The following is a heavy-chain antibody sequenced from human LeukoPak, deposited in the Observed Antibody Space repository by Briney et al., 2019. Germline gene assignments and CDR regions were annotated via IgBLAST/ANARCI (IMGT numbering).Heavy chain of an antibody. J-gene: IGHJ4*02. CDR1: GFTFSNYW. CDR3: ASLPYGDLTFDY. CDR2: IKHDESEI. Sequence: GGSLRLSCAASGFTFSNYWVAWLRQAPGKGLEWVANIKHDESEIYYVDSVRGRFTISRDNAKKSLYLQMNSLRADDTAVYYCASLPYGDLTFDYWGQGALVTVSS. V-gene: IGHV3-7*02. D-gene: IGHD4-17*01.